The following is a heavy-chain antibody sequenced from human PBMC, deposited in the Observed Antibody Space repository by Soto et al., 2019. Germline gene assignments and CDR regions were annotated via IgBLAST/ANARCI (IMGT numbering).Heavy chain of an antibody. CDR3: SIFFGATRIVVVSPPGFVP. CDR2: INSDGSST. J-gene: IGHJ5*02. Sequence: LMDAVRLTTKKGLVWVSRINSDGSSTSYADSVKGRFTISRDNAKNTLYLQMNSLRAEDTAVYYCSIFFGATRIVVVSPPGFVPWGQGILVTVAS. V-gene: IGHV3-74*01. CDR1: L. D-gene: IGHD3-22*01.